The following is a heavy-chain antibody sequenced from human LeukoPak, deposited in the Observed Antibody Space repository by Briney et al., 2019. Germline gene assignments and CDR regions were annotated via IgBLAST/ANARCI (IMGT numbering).Heavy chain of an antibody. D-gene: IGHD1-26*01. J-gene: IGHJ4*02. CDR3: ARVRNYLHSGSYHTFDY. CDR1: GFTFSSYS. CDR2: ISSSSSYI. V-gene: IGHV3-21*01. Sequence: GGSLRLSCAASGFTFSSYSMNWVRQAPGKGLEWVSSISSSSSYIYYADSVKGRFPISRDNAKNSLYLQMNSLRAEDTAVYYCARVRNYLHSGSYHTFDYWGQGTLVTVSS.